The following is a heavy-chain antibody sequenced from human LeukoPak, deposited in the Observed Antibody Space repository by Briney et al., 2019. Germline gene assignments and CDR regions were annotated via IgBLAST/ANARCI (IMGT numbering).Heavy chain of an antibody. V-gene: IGHV1-18*01. CDR3: ARSLASDSITMVRGVIVFDI. J-gene: IGHJ3*02. CDR2: ISAYNGNT. Sequence: GASVKVSCKASGYTFTSYGISWVRQAPGQGLEWMGWISAYNGNTNYAQKLQGRVTMTTDTSTSTAYMELRSLRSDDTAVYYCARSLASDSITMVRGVIVFDIWGQGTMVTVSS. CDR1: GYTFTSYG. D-gene: IGHD3-10*01.